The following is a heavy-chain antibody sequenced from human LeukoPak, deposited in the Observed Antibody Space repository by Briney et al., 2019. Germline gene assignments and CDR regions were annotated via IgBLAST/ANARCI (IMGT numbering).Heavy chain of an antibody. J-gene: IGHJ4*02. Sequence: ASVTVSCTASGYTFTSYGISWVRQAPGQGLEWMGWISAYNGNTNYAQKLQGRVTMTTDTSTSTAYMELRSLRSDDTAVYYCARDRRIAAAGTGYYWGQGTLVTVSS. D-gene: IGHD6-13*01. V-gene: IGHV1-18*01. CDR1: GYTFTSYG. CDR3: ARDRRIAAAGTGYY. CDR2: ISAYNGNT.